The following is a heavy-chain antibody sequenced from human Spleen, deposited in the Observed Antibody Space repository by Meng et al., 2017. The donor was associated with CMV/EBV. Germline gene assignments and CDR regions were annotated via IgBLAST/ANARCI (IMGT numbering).Heavy chain of an antibody. CDR2: INPNSGGT. J-gene: IGHJ4*02. Sequence: ASVKVSCKASGHTFTSDDINSVRQATGQGLEWMGWINPNSGGTNYAQKFQGRVTMTRDTSISTAYMELSGLRSDDTAVYYCARKLTSLIEYWGQGTLVTVSS. CDR3: ARKLTSLIEY. CDR1: GHTFTSDD. V-gene: IGHV1-2*02.